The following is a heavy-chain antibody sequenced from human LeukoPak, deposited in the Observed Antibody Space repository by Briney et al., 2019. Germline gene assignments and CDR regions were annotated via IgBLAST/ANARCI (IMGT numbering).Heavy chain of an antibody. V-gene: IGHV3-30*02. CDR1: GFTFSSYG. J-gene: IGHJ3*02. D-gene: IGHD3/OR15-3a*01. CDR2: IWYDGTNK. Sequence: GGSLRLSCAASGFTFSSYGMHWVRQAPGKGLEWVALIWYDGTNKYYADSVKGRFTISRDNAKNSLYLQMNSLRAEDTALYYCARATDSDAFDIWGQGTMVTVSS. CDR3: ARATDSDAFDI.